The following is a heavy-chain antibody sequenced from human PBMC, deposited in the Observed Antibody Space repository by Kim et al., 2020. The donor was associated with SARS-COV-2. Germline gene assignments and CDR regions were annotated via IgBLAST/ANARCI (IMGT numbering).Heavy chain of an antibody. Sequence: PSLKSRVTISVDASKNQFSLKLSSVTAADTAVYYCARADDCSGGSCVNDYWGQGTLVTVSS. CDR3: ARADDCSGGSCVNDY. J-gene: IGHJ4*02. V-gene: IGHV4-34*01. D-gene: IGHD2-15*01.